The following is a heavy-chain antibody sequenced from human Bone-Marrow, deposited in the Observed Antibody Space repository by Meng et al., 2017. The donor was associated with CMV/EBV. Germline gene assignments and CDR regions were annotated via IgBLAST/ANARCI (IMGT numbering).Heavy chain of an antibody. CDR1: GGPISSSSYY. CDR2: IYYSGST. V-gene: IGHV4-39*07. CDR3: AREVCSSTSCYYYYGMDV. Sequence: SETLSLTCTVSGGPISSSSYYWGWIRQPPGKGLEWIGSIYYSGSTYYNPSPKSRVTISVDTSKNQFSLKLSSVTAADTAVYYCAREVCSSTSCYYYYGMDVWGQGTTVTVSS. J-gene: IGHJ6*02. D-gene: IGHD2-2*01.